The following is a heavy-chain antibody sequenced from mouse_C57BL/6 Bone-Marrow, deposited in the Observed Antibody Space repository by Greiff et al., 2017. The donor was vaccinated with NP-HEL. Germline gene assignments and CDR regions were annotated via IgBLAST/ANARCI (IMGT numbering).Heavy chain of an antibody. D-gene: IGHD1-3*01. J-gene: IGHJ4*01. CDR3: ARWEITDHYAMDY. Sequence: QVQLQQSGAELVRPGTSVKMSCKASGYTFTNYWIGWAKQRPGHGLEWIGDIYPGGGYTSYNEKFKGKATLTADKSSSTAYMQFSSLTSEDSAIYYCARWEITDHYAMDYWGQGTSVTVSA. CDR1: GYTFTNYW. CDR2: IYPGGGYT. V-gene: IGHV1-63*01.